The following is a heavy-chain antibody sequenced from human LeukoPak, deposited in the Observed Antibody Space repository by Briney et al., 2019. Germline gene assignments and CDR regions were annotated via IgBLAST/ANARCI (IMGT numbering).Heavy chain of an antibody. CDR1: GYSFTSYW. D-gene: IGHD6-13*01. V-gene: IGHV5-51*01. CDR2: IYPGDSDT. CDR3: ARHATIAAAGTGDWFDP. Sequence: GESLKISCKGSGYSFTSYWIGWVRQMPGKGLEWMGIIYPGDSDTRYSPSFQGQVTISADKSISTAYLQWSSLKASGTAMYYCARHATIAAAGTGDWFDPWGQGTLVTVSS. J-gene: IGHJ5*02.